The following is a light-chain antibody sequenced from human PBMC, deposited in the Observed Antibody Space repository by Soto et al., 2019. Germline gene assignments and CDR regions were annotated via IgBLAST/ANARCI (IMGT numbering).Light chain of an antibody. V-gene: IGLV3-1*01. CDR2: QDH. CDR3: QAWDSSTVV. CDR1: KLGDKY. Sequence: SYELTQPPSVSVSPGQTASITCSADKLGDKYACWYQQKPGQSPVLVIYQDHKRPSGIPERFSGSNSGNTATLTISGTQAMDEADYYCQAWDSSTVVFGGGTKLTVL. J-gene: IGLJ2*01.